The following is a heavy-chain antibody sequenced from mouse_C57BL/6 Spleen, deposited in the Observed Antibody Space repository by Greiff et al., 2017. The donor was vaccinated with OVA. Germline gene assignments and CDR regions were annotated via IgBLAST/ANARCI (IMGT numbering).Heavy chain of an antibody. CDR2: INYDGSST. J-gene: IGHJ3*01. Sequence: EVHLVESEGGLVQPGSSMKLSCTASGFTFSDYYMAWVRQVPEKGLEWVANINYDGSSTYYLDSLKSRFIISRDNAKNILYLQMSSLKSEDTATYYCARALLPGHPWFAYWGQGTLVTVSA. CDR3: ARALLPGHPWFAY. V-gene: IGHV5-16*01. CDR1: GFTFSDYY. D-gene: IGHD1-1*01.